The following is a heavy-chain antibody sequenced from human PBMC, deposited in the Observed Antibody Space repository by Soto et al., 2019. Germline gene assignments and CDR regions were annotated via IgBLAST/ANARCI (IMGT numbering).Heavy chain of an antibody. CDR2: IVPTLDTS. CDR3: VRVVAIPGYPDN. CDR1: GATFNSYA. D-gene: IGHD5-12*01. V-gene: IGHV1-69*14. J-gene: IGHJ4*02. Sequence: QVQLVQSGAEVRQPASSVKVSCKTSGATFNSYAITWVRQAPGQGLEWMGGIVPTLDTSTYAQKFQGRVTITADKFTNTVYMELSSLRADDTAVYYCVRVVAIPGYPDNWGQGTLVTVSS.